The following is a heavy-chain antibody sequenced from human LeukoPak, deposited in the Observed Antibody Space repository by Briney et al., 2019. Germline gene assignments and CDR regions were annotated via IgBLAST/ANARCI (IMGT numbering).Heavy chain of an antibody. D-gene: IGHD6-19*01. J-gene: IGHJ4*02. V-gene: IGHV4-38-2*01. CDR3: ASYSSGWLSFDY. CDR2: IYYSGGT. CDR1: GYSIGSGYY. Sequence: SETLSLTCAVSGYSIGSGYYWGWIRQPPGKGLEWIGSIYYSGGTYYNPSLKTRVTISVDTSKNQFSLKLSSVTAADTAVYYCASYSSGWLSFDYWGQGTLATVSS.